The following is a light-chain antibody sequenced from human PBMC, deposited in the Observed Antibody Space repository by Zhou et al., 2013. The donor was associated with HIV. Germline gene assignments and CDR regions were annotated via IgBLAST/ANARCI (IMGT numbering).Light chain of an antibody. Sequence: DIQMTQSPSSLPASVGDRVTITCQASQDITYYLNWYQQKPGKAPKVLIYDASTSETGVPSRFSGTGSGAHFSLTIDSLQSEDMGTYFCQQKDNLPLTFGGGTKVEIK. CDR3: QQKDNLPLT. CDR2: DAS. J-gene: IGKJ4*01. CDR1: QDITYY. V-gene: IGKV1-33*01.